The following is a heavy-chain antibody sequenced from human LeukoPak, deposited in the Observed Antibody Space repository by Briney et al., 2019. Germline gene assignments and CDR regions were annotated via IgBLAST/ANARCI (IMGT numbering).Heavy chain of an antibody. Sequence: ASVKVSCKASGYTFTSYDINWVRQATGQGLEWMGWMNPNSGNTGYAQKFQGRVTMTRNTSISTAYMELSSLRSEDTAAYYCARVPRIAVARPPDYWGQGTLVTVSS. D-gene: IGHD6-19*01. CDR1: GYTFTSYD. V-gene: IGHV1-8*01. CDR3: ARVPRIAVARPPDY. CDR2: MNPNSGNT. J-gene: IGHJ4*02.